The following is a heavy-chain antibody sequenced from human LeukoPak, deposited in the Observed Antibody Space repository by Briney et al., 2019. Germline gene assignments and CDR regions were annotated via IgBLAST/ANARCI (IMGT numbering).Heavy chain of an antibody. J-gene: IGHJ3*01. CDR3: ARQRDYADYLDAFDV. V-gene: IGHV4-59*08. D-gene: IGHD4-17*01. CDR1: GGSIGSYY. CDR2: IYRSGTT. Sequence: PSETLSLTCTVSGGSIGSYYWSWIRQPPGKGLECIGYIYRSGTTNYNPSLKSRVTISADTSKNQFSLKLTSVTAADTAIYYCARQRDYADYLDAFDVWGQGTMVTVSS.